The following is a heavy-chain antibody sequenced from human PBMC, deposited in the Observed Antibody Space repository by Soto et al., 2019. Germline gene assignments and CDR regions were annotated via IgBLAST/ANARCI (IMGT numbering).Heavy chain of an antibody. J-gene: IGHJ4*02. V-gene: IGHV3-23*01. CDR1: GFTFSSYA. CDR2: ISGSGGST. D-gene: IGHD3-9*01. Sequence: GGSLRLSCAASGFTFSSYAMSWVRQAPGKGLEWVSAISGSGGSTYYADSVKGRFTISRDNSKNTLYLQMNSLRAEDTAVYYCAKGRYYDILTGGNFDYWGQGTLVTVSS. CDR3: AKGRYYDILTGGNFDY.